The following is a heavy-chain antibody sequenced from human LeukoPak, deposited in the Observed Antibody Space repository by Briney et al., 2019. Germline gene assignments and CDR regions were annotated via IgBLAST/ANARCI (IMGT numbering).Heavy chain of an antibody. V-gene: IGHV3-30-3*01. D-gene: IGHD6-19*01. Sequence: GGSLSFNSAASGFTVSNYAMHWVRQAPGKGLEWVAVISYDGTNKYYADSVKGRFTISRDNSQNTLYLQMNSLRVENTAVYYCASVSVTGAMYMWRRATMVTVSS. J-gene: IGHJ3*02. CDR1: GFTVSNYA. CDR3: ASVSVTGAMYM. CDR2: ISYDGTNK.